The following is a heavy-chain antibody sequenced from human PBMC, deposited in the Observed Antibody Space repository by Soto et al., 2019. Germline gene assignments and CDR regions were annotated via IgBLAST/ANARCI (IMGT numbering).Heavy chain of an antibody. V-gene: IGHV2-5*02. CDR1: GFSLSTSGVG. J-gene: IGHJ4*02. D-gene: IGHD6-19*01. CDR2: IYWDDDK. CDR3: AHRQWLTQEFDY. Sequence: QITLKESGPTLVKPTQTLTLTCTFSGFSLSTSGVGVGWIRQPPGKALEWLALIYWDDDKRYSPSLKSRLTITKDTSKNQVVLTMTNMDPVGTATYYCAHRQWLTQEFDYWGQGTLVTVSS.